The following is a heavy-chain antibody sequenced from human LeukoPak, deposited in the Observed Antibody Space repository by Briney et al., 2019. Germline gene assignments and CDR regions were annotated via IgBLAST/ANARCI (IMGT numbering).Heavy chain of an antibody. V-gene: IGHV4-61*02. J-gene: IGHJ4*02. D-gene: IGHD3-16*02. CDR1: GGSISSGSYY. Sequence: SETLSLTCTVSGGSISSGSYYWSWIRQPAGKGLEWIGRIYTSGSTNYSPSLKSRVTISVDTSKNQFSLKLSSVTAADTAVYYCAREPPIVDYVWGSYPQGLFYWGQGTLVTVSS. CDR2: IYTSGST. CDR3: AREPPIVDYVWGSYPQGLFY.